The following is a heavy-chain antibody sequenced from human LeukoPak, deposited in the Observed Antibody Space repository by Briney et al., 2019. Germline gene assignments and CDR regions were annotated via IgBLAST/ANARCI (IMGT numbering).Heavy chain of an antibody. CDR3: AATIAAAATSDY. Sequence: SVKVSCKASGGTFSSYAISWVRQAPGQGLEWMGRIIPIFGTANYAQKFQGRVTITTDESTSTAYMELSSLRSEDTSVYYCAATIAAAATSDYWGQGTLVTVSS. CDR1: GGTFSSYA. V-gene: IGHV1-69*05. CDR2: IIPIFGTA. J-gene: IGHJ4*02. D-gene: IGHD6-13*01.